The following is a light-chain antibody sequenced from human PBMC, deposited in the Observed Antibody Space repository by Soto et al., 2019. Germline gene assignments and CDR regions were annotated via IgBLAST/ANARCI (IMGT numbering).Light chain of an antibody. CDR1: QSGSSS. CDR3: QQYLAWHPGT. V-gene: IGKV3-15*01. J-gene: IGKJ1*01. CDR2: STS. Sequence: EILLTQSPATLAVSPGERVTLSCRASQSGSSSLAWYQQRPGQAPRLLIYSTSTRAAGISARFSGSVSGTEFSLSTCRLQSEHFAVYYCQQYLAWHPGTFGQGTAVEIK.